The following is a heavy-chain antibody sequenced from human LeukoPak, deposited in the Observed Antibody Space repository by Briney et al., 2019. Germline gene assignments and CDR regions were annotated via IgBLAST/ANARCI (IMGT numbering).Heavy chain of an antibody. V-gene: IGHV3-9*03. CDR3: AKAYTPTVTPGAFDI. CDR2: ISWNSGSI. D-gene: IGHD4-17*01. J-gene: IGHJ3*02. CDR1: GFTFSDYY. Sequence: GGSLRLSCAASGFTFSDYYMSWSRQAPGKGLEWVSGISWNSGSIGYADSVKGRFTISRDNAKNSLYLQMNSLRAEDMALYYCAKAYTPTVTPGAFDIWGQGTMVTVSS.